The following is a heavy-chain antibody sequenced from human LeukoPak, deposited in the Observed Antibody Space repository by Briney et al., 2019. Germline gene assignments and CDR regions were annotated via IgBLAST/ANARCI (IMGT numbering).Heavy chain of an antibody. CDR2: MSSDGSPN. CDR1: GFFFSDYY. Sequence: GGSLRLSCAASGFFFSDYYMSRIRQTPGKGLEWIAYMSSDGSPNKYADSVKGRFTISGDNAQNSVHLQMNNLRVDDTAVYYCARESWYRFEYWGQGTVVTVSS. CDR3: ARESWYRFEY. J-gene: IGHJ4*02. V-gene: IGHV3-11*04. D-gene: IGHD6-13*01.